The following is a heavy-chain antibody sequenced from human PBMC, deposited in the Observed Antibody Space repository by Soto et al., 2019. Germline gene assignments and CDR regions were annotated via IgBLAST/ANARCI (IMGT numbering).Heavy chain of an antibody. J-gene: IGHJ6*02. CDR1: GFTFSSYG. CDR2: ISYDGSNK. Sequence: GGSLRLSCAASGFTFSSYGMHWVRQAPGKGLEWVAVISYDGSNKYYAESVKGRFTIYRDNSKNTLYLQMNSLRAEDTAVYYCAKESGYDFYYYYYYGMDVWGQGT. V-gene: IGHV3-30*18. CDR3: AKESGYDFYYYYYYGMDV. D-gene: IGHD5-12*01.